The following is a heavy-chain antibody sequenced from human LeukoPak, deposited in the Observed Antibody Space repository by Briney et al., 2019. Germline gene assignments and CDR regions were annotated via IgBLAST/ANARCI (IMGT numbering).Heavy chain of an antibody. V-gene: IGHV5-51*03. D-gene: IGHD2-2*01. J-gene: IGHJ3*02. CDR2: IYPGDSDT. Sequence: PGESLKISCKGSGYSFTSYWIGWVRQMPGKGLEWMGIIYPGDSDTRYSPSFQGQVTISADKSISTAYLQWSSLKASDTAMYYCAKIGYCSSTSCYQDAFDIWGQGTMVTVSS. CDR1: GYSFTSYW. CDR3: AKIGYCSSTSCYQDAFDI.